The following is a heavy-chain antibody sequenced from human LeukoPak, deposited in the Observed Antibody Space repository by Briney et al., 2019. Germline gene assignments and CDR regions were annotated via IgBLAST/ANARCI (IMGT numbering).Heavy chain of an antibody. D-gene: IGHD6-13*01. J-gene: IGHJ3*02. V-gene: IGHV4-34*01. CDR1: GGSFSGYY. Sequence: PSETLSLTCAVYGGSFSGYYWSWIRQPPGKGLEWIGEINHSGSTNYNPSLKSRVTISVDTSKNQFSLKLSSVTAADTAVYYCARDSSSWYSNKAFVIWGQGTMVTVSS. CDR3: ARDSSSWYSNKAFVI. CDR2: INHSGST.